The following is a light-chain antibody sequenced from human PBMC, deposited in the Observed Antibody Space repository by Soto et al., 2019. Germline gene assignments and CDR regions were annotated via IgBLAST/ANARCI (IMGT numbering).Light chain of an antibody. J-gene: IGKJ1*01. CDR1: QSVISTY. CDR3: QLCGRSPTWT. CDR2: SAS. Sequence: IVFMHFPGPLSLSPRERAPPSCRVSQSVISTYLAWYQQKPAQAPRLXXYSASSRATGIPDRFSGSGSGTDLTLSISRLEPEDFAVYYCQLCGRSPTWTFGQGTKVDIK. V-gene: IGKV3-20*01.